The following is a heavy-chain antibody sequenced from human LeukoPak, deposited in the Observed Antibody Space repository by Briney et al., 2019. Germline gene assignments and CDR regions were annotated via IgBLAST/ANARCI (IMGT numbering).Heavy chain of an antibody. Sequence: SETLSLTCTVSGGSISSYYWSWIRQPPGKGLEWIGSIYYSGSTYYNPSLKSRVTISVDTSKNQFSLKLSSVTAADTAVYYCAREAGGGYDDYYFDYWGQGTLVTVSS. CDR3: AREAGGGYDDYYFDY. CDR2: IYYSGST. CDR1: GGSISSYY. J-gene: IGHJ4*02. V-gene: IGHV4-59*12. D-gene: IGHD5-12*01.